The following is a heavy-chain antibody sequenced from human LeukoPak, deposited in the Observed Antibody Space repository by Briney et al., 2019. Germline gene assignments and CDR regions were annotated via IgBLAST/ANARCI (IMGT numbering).Heavy chain of an antibody. J-gene: IGHJ4*02. V-gene: IGHV3-7*05. CDR1: GXTFSSHW. D-gene: IGHD1-14*01. CDR3: ARARIDY. Sequence: GRSLRLSCASSGXTFSSHWMTCVRQAPGKGLEWVANIKEDGSEKYYVDSVKGRFTISRDNAKNSLYLQMNSLRAEDTAVYYCARARIDYWGQGTLVTVSS. CDR2: IKEDGSEK.